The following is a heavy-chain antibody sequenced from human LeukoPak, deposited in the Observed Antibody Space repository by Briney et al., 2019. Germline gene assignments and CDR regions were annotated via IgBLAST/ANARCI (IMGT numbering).Heavy chain of an antibody. CDR2: ISGSGGST. V-gene: IGHV3-23*01. J-gene: IGHJ3*02. D-gene: IGHD3-3*01. CDR1: GFTFSSYA. Sequence: GSLRLSCAASGFTFSSYAMSWVRQAPGKGLEWVSAISGSGGSTYYADSVKGRFTISRDNSKNTLYLQMNSLRAEDTAVYYCAKDVPYYDFWSGSLAFDIWGQGTMVTVSS. CDR3: AKDVPYYDFWSGSLAFDI.